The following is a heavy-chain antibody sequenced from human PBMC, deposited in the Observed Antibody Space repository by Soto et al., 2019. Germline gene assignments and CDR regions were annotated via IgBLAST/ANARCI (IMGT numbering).Heavy chain of an antibody. CDR2: INSDGSST. J-gene: IGHJ6*02. D-gene: IGHD3-16*02. Sequence: EVQLVESGGGLVQPGGSLRLSCAASGFTFSSYWMHWVRQAPGKGLVWVSRINSDGSSTSYADSVKGRFTISRDNAKNTLYLQMNSLRAEDTAVYYCAHRRAYRYYYGMDVWGQGTTVTVSS. CDR1: GFTFSSYW. V-gene: IGHV3-74*01. CDR3: AHRRAYRYYYGMDV.